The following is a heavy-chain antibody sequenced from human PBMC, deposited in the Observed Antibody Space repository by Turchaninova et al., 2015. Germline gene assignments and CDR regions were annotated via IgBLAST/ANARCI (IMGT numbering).Heavy chain of an antibody. CDR3: TPLDYMDV. V-gene: IGHV3-15*01. CDR1: GFTFSNAW. J-gene: IGHJ6*03. Sequence: EVQLVESGGGLVKPGGSLRLSCAASGFTFSNAWVNWVRQAPGRGRVWVGGINSKTGGGETVYAAPGKGRVTISRDDSKNTMYLQKTSLKIEDTCVYYCTPLDYMDVWGKGTTGTVSS. CDR2: INSKTGGGET.